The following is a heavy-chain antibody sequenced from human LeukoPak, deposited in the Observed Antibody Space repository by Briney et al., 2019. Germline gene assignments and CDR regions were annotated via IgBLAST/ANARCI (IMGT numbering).Heavy chain of an antibody. CDR1: GGYISSYY. CDR2: IYYSGST. D-gene: IGHD6-19*01. V-gene: IGHV4-59*08. J-gene: IGHJ4*02. CDR3: ARQSIAVAHFDY. Sequence: SETLSLTCTVSGGYISSYYWSWIRQPPGKGLEWIGNIYYSGSTNYNPSLKSRVTISVDTSKNQFSLKLSSVTAADTAVYYCARQSIAVAHFDYWGQETLVTVSS.